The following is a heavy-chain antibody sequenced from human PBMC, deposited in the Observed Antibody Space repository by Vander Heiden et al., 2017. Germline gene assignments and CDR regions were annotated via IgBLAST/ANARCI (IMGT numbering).Heavy chain of an antibody. CDR2: IREEAREG. CDR3: ARDLSRGGGWVDV. V-gene: IGHV3-7*01. J-gene: IGHJ6*02. CDR1: GFTFSTYW. D-gene: IGHD1-26*01. Sequence: EVQLVESGGGSVQPGESLRLSCATSGFTFSTYWMSWVRQAPGKGLEWVANIREEAREGYYVGSVKGRFTINRNNAKNSVYLKMNSLRDEDTAMYYCARDLSRGGGWVDVWGQGTMVTVSS.